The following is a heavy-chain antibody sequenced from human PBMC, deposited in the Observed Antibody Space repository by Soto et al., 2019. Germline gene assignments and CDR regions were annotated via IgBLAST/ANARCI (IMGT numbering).Heavy chain of an antibody. J-gene: IGHJ4*02. CDR3: ARLYYDSSGIDY. CDR1: GGTFSSYA. Sequence: GASVKVSCKASGGTFSSYAISWVRQAPGQGLEWMGGIIPIFGTANYAQKFQGRVTITADESTSTAYMELSSLRSEDTAVYYCARLYYDSSGIDYWGQGTLVTVSS. V-gene: IGHV1-69*13. D-gene: IGHD3-22*01. CDR2: IIPIFGTA.